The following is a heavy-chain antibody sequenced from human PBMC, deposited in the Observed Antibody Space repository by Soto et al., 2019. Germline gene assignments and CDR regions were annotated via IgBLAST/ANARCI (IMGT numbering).Heavy chain of an antibody. D-gene: IGHD3-3*01. Sequence: KTSETLSLTCTVSGGSISSGDYYWSWIRQPPGKGLEWIGYIYYSGSTYYNPSLKSRVTISVDTSKNQFSLKLSSVTAADTAVYYCARGSIFGVVPSESGGWFDPWGQGTLVTVSS. V-gene: IGHV4-30-4*01. CDR2: IYYSGST. CDR3: ARGSIFGVVPSESGGWFDP. J-gene: IGHJ5*02. CDR1: GGSISSGDYY.